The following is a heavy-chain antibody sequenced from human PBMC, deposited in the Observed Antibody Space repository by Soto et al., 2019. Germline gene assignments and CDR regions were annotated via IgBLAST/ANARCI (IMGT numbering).Heavy chain of an antibody. CDR1: GGTFSSYA. D-gene: IGHD3-16*01. V-gene: IGHV1-69*12. J-gene: IGHJ6*01. Sequence: QVQLVQSGAEVKKPGSSVKVSCKSSGGTFSSYAISWVRQAPGQGLERMEGIIPICGTADNAQKFQGRVTMTADEFTSAAYMELSSLRSEDTAVYYCARHLGGNHYCSCMDVW. CDR3: ARHLGGNHYCSCMDV. CDR2: IIPICGTA.